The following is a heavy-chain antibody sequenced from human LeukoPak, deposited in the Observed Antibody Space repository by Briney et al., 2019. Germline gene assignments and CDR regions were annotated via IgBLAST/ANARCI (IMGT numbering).Heavy chain of an antibody. V-gene: IGHV3-23*01. Sequence: PGGSLGLSCVASGLTLSNYDTTWVRQAPGKGLEYVSSIGSGGYRFYGGSVKGRFSISRDNSQNTVYLQMNSLRGEDTAIYFCAKKLPDASSYFDFWGQGILVTVSS. D-gene: IGHD6-6*01. CDR2: IGSGGYR. J-gene: IGHJ4*02. CDR3: AKKLPDASSYFDF. CDR1: GLTLSNYD.